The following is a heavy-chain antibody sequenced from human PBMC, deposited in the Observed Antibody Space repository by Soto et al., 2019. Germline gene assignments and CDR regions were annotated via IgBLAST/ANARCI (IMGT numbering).Heavy chain of an antibody. V-gene: IGHV3-48*02. CDR2: ISSSSSTI. J-gene: IGHJ4*02. CDR1: GFTFSSYS. D-gene: IGHD1-26*01. CDR3: ARANIYSGSYSIDY. Sequence: GGSLRLSCAASGFTFSSYSMNWVRQAPGKGLEWVSYISSSSSTIYYADSVKGRFTISRDNAKNSLYLQMNSLRDEDTAVYYCARANIYSGSYSIDYWGQGTLVTVSS.